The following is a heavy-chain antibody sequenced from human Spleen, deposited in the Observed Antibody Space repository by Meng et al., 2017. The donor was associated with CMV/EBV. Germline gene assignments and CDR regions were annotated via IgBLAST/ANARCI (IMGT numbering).Heavy chain of an antibody. V-gene: IGHV3-20*03. Sequence: FAVYGMRWVRQAPGKGLECVSGINWNGGSTGYADSVQGRFTISRDNAKNSLYLQMNSLRAEDTALYYCARGAFKSSDYYDSSGYLDYWGQGTLVTVSS. D-gene: IGHD3-22*01. CDR1: FAVYG. J-gene: IGHJ4*02. CDR3: ARGAFKSSDYYDSSGYLDY. CDR2: INWNGGST.